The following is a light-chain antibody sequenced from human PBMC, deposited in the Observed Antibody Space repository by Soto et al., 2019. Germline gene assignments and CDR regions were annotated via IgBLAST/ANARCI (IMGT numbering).Light chain of an antibody. V-gene: IGLV2-14*03. CDR3: SSYSSSSTLV. CDR2: DVS. J-gene: IGLJ1*01. Sequence: QSALTQPASVSGSPGQSITVFCTGTSSDVGGYNFVSWYQQHPGKAPKLMLYDVSHRPSGVSNRFSGSKSGNTASLTISGLHTEDEADYCCSSYSSSSTLVCGSGTKV. CDR1: SSDVGGYNF.